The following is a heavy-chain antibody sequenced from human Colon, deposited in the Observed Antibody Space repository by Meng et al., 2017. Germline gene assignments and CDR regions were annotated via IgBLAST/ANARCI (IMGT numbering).Heavy chain of an antibody. J-gene: IGHJ4*02. D-gene: IGHD3-22*01. CDR1: GFTFSSYT. CDR3: ARDPPSGYYDSSSYDPTPPTLDY. Sequence: GGSLRLSCAASGFTFSSYTMHWVRQAPGKGLEWVAIISYDSSVKYYADSVKGRFTISRDSSKNTLYLQMNSLRAEDTAVYCCARDPPSGYYDSSSYDPTPPTLDYWGQGTVVTVSS. V-gene: IGHV3-30*04. CDR2: ISYDSSVK.